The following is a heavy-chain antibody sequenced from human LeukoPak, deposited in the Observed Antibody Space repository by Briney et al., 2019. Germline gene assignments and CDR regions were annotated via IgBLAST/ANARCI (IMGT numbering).Heavy chain of an antibody. V-gene: IGHV1-46*01. CDR3: ARDMSGAVGNYYYYMDV. Sequence: ASVKVSCKASGYTFTSYYMHWVRQAPGQGIEWMGIINPSGGSTSYAQKFQGRVTITRDTSTSTVYVELSSLRSEDTAVYYCARDMSGAVGNYYYYMDVWGKGTTVTVSS. CDR1: GYTFTSYY. J-gene: IGHJ6*03. D-gene: IGHD3-10*01. CDR2: INPSGGST.